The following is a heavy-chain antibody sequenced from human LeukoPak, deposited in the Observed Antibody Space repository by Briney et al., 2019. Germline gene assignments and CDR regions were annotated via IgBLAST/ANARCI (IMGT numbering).Heavy chain of an antibody. V-gene: IGHV3-21*01. CDR1: GFTFSSYS. CDR2: ISSSSYI. CDR3: ARDHYYYGSGSYENWFDP. D-gene: IGHD3-10*01. Sequence: GGSLRLSCAASGFTFSSYSMNWVRQAPGKGLEWVSSISSSSYIYYADSVKGRFTISRDNAKNSLYLQMNSLRAEDTAVYYCARDHYYYGSGSYENWFDPWGQGTLVTVSS. J-gene: IGHJ5*02.